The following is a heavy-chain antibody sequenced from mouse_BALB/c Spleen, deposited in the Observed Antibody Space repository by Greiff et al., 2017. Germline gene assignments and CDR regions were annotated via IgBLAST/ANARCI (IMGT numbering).Heavy chain of an antibody. D-gene: IGHD1-1*01. CDR1: GYTFTDYA. CDR2: ISTYYGDA. Sequence: QVQLKESGAELVRPGVSVKISCKGSGYTFTDYAMHWVKQSHAKSLEWIGVISTYYGDASYNQKFKGKATMTVDKSSSTAYMELARLTSEDSAIYYCARGGTVVVPFDYWGQGTTLTVSS. J-gene: IGHJ2*01. V-gene: IGHV1S137*01. CDR3: ARGGTVVVPFDY.